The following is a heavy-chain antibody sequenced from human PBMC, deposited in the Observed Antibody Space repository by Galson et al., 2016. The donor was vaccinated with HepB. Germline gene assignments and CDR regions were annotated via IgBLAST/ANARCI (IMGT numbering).Heavy chain of an antibody. CDR2: IRSYGSNK. CDR3: ARDRDEPISPAGTLDY. V-gene: IGHV3-33*01. Sequence: RQAPGQGLEWVAVIRSYGSNKNYADPVKGRFTISRDNSKNTLYLQMNNLRAEDTAVYYCARDRDEPISPAGTLDYWGQGTLVTVSS. D-gene: IGHD6-13*01. J-gene: IGHJ4*02.